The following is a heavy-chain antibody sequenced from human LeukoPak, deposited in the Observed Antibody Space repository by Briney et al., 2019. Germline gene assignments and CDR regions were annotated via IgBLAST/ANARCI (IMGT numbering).Heavy chain of an antibody. CDR1: GFTFSNYA. Sequence: GGSLRLSGAASGFTFSNYAMSWVRQAPGKGLEWVSGIGVSGGGTFYADSVRGRFTTSRDNSKNTLFLQMNSLRAEDTAVYYCARNWGLEYWGQGTLVTVSS. CDR2: IGVSGGGT. V-gene: IGHV3-23*01. J-gene: IGHJ4*02. D-gene: IGHD7-27*01. CDR3: ARNWGLEY.